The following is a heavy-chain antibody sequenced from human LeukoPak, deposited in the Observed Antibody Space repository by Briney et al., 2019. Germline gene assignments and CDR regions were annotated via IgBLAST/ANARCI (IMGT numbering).Heavy chain of an antibody. CDR1: GYTFTSYY. CDR3: ARVAIFGVVISPANYYYMDV. J-gene: IGHJ6*03. Sequence: ASVKVSCKASGYTFTSYYMHWVRQAPGQGLEWMGIINPSGGSTSYAQKFQGRVTMTRDTSTSTVYMELRSLRSDDTAVYYCARVAIFGVVISPANYYYMDVWGKGTTVTVSS. D-gene: IGHD3-3*01. V-gene: IGHV1-46*01. CDR2: INPSGGST.